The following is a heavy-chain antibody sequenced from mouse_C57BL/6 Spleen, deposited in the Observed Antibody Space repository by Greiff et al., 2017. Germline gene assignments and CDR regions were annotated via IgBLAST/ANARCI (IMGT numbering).Heavy chain of an antibody. CDR2: IYPGSGNT. D-gene: IGHD1-1*01. CDR1: GYTFTDYY. Sequence: QVQLQQSGPELVKPGASVKISCKASGYTFTDYYINWVKQRPGQGLEWIGWIYPGSGNTKYNEKFKGKATLTVDTSSSTAYMQLSSLTSEDSAVYFCATHYYGSSYDYYAMDYWGQGTSVTVSS. J-gene: IGHJ4*01. CDR3: ATHYYGSSYDYYAMDY. V-gene: IGHV1-84*01.